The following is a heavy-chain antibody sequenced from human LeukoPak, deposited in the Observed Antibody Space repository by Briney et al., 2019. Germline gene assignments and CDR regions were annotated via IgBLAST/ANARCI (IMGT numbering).Heavy chain of an antibody. CDR1: GYTFSTSG. CDR3: LRICCPASATWYPDDY. J-gene: IGHJ4*02. V-gene: IGHV1-18*01. D-gene: IGHD6-13*01. CDR2: ISAYNGLT. Sequence: GASVKVSCKASGYTFSTSGISWVRQAPGQGLEWMGWISAYNGLTEFAQKFQGRVTMTSDTSTTTAYMELRSLSSDDTAVYYCLRICCPASATWYPDDYWGQGTLVTVSS.